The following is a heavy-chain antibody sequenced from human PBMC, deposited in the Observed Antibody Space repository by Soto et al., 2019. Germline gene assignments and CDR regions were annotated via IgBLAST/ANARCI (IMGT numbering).Heavy chain of an antibody. V-gene: IGHV3-48*02. CDR1: GFTFSTYS. CDR3: AKDPGGCWENFCYYYYGMDV. D-gene: IGHD6-19*01. CDR2: VGSSGTTI. Sequence: GGSLRLSCATSGFTFSTYSMSWVRQAPGKGLEWVSHVGSSGTTIYHADSVKGRFTVSRDNAKNSLYLQMSSLRDEDTAVYYCAKDPGGCWENFCYYYYGMDVWGQGTTVTVSS. J-gene: IGHJ6*02.